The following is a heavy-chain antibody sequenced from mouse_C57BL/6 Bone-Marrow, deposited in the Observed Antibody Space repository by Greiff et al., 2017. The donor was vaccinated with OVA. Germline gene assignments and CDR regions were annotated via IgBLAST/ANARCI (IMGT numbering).Heavy chain of an antibody. CDR2: IWSGGST. Sequence: QVHLKQSGPGLVQPSQSLSISCTVSGFSFTSYGVHWVRQSPGKGLEWLGVIWSGGSTDYNAAFISRLSISEDNSKSQVFFKLNSLQADDTAIYYCAIYSNDEGYDVDYWGQGTAVTVAS. D-gene: IGHD2-12*01. V-gene: IGHV2-2*01. CDR1: GFSFTSYG. J-gene: IGHJ4*01. CDR3: AIYSNDEGYDVDY.